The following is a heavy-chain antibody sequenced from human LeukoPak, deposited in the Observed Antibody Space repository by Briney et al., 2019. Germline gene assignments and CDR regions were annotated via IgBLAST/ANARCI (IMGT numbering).Heavy chain of an antibody. CDR1: GGSISSYY. Sequence: SETLSLTCPVSGGSISSYYWSWIRQPPGKGLEWIGYVFHSGSTNYNPSLKSRVTISVDTSQNQFSLKLTSVTAADTAVYYCARDSSGYYRIDYWGQGTLVTVSS. V-gene: IGHV4-59*08. D-gene: IGHD3-22*01. CDR3: ARDSSGYYRIDY. J-gene: IGHJ4*02. CDR2: VFHSGST.